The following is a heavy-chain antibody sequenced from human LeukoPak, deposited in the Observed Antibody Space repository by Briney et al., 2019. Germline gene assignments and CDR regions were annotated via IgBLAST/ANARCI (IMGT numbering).Heavy chain of an antibody. Sequence: ASVKVSCKASGYTFTRYYMHWVRQARGQGLEWMGWINPNSGGTNYAQKFQGWVTMTRDTYISTAYMELSRLRSDDTAVYYCARDFYPIAVAESYFDYWGQGTLVTVSS. V-gene: IGHV1-2*04. D-gene: IGHD6-19*01. J-gene: IGHJ4*02. CDR3: ARDFYPIAVAESYFDY. CDR1: GYTFTRYY. CDR2: INPNSGGT.